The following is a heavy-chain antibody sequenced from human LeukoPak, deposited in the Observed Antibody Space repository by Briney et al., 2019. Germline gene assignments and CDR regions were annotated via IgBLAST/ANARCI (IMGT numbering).Heavy chain of an antibody. CDR1: GYTFTSYG. CDR3: AREVHDILTQVIGYDY. CDR2: ISAYNGNT. J-gene: IGHJ4*02. Sequence: ASVKVSCKASGYTFTSYGISWVRQAPGQGLEWMGWISAYNGNTSYAQKLQGRVTMTTDTSMSTAYMELRSLRSDDTAVYYCAREVHDILTQVIGYDYWGQGTLVTVSS. D-gene: IGHD3-9*01. V-gene: IGHV1-18*04.